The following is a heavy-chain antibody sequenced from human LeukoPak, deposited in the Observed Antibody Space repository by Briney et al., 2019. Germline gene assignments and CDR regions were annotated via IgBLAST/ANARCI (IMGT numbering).Heavy chain of an antibody. J-gene: IGHJ3*02. CDR2: IWYDGSNK. V-gene: IGHV3-33*01. CDR1: GFTFSSYG. D-gene: IGHD3-10*01. Sequence: GRSLRLSCAASGFTFSSYGMHWVRQAPGKGLEWVAVIWYDGSNKYYADSVKGRFTISRDNAENSLYLQMNSLRAEDTAVYYCARARDYGSGRANAFDIWGQGTMVTVSS. CDR3: ARARDYGSGRANAFDI.